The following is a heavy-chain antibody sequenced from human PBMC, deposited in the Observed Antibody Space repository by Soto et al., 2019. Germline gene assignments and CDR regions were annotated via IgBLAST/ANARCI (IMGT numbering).Heavy chain of an antibody. Sequence: SLTVSCKASRDTFYNHWVAWVRQFPGKCPEGLGIIYPTDLDTVYNPSLQGRVTISVDKSIGTAYLQWRRLRASHTAIYYCARRKFYEPYFDPWGNGNLVTVSS. CDR2: IYPTDLDT. J-gene: IGHJ5*02. D-gene: IGHD3-3*01. CDR3: ARRKFYEPYFDP. V-gene: IGHV5-51*01. CDR1: RDTFYNHW.